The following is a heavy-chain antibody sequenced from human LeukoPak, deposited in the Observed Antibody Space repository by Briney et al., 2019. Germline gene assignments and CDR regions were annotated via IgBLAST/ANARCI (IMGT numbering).Heavy chain of an antibody. CDR2: ISGSGGST. Sequence: GGSLRLSCAASGFTFSSYAMSWVRQAAGKGLEWVSAISGSGGSTYYADSVKGRFTISRDNSKNTLYLQMNSLRAEDTAVYYCAKDQYCTSTSCYVGYWGQGTLFTVSS. D-gene: IGHD2-2*01. CDR3: AKDQYCTSTSCYVGY. V-gene: IGHV3-23*01. CDR1: GFTFSSYA. J-gene: IGHJ4*02.